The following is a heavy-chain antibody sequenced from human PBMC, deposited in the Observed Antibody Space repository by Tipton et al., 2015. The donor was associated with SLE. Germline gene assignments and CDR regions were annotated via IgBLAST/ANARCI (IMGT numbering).Heavy chain of an antibody. V-gene: IGHV4-59*01. CDR2: IYYSGST. CDR3: ARAQAIFDP. J-gene: IGHJ5*02. Sequence: TLSLTCTVSGGSISSYYWSWIRQPPGKGLEWIGYIYYSGSTHYNPSLKSRVTISVDTSKNQFSLKLSSVTAADTAVYYCARAQAIFDPWGQGTLVTVSS. CDR1: GGSISSYY. D-gene: IGHD3-3*01.